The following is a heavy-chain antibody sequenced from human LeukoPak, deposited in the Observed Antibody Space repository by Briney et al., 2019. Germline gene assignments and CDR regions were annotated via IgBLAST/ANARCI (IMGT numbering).Heavy chain of an antibody. Sequence: SETLSLTCTVSGGSISSGDYYWSWIRQPPGKGLEWIGYIYYSGSTYYNPSLKSRVTISVDTSKNQFSLKLSSVTAADTAVYYCARRGYGDYYYGMDVWGQGTTVTVSS. CDR1: GGSISSGDYY. J-gene: IGHJ6*02. V-gene: IGHV4-30-4*01. CDR2: IYYSGST. D-gene: IGHD4-17*01. CDR3: ARRGYGDYYYGMDV.